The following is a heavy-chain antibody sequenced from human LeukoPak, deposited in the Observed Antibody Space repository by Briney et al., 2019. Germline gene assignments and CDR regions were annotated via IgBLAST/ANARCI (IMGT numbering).Heavy chain of an antibody. CDR2: INHSGST. CDR1: GGPFSGYY. CDR3: ARGYDSSGYDMDL. V-gene: IGHV4-34*01. Sequence: PSETLSLTCAVYGGPFSGYYWSWIRQPPGKGLEWIGEINHSGSTNYNPSLKSRVTISVDPSKNQFSLELSSVPAAAPAVYYCARGYDSSGYDMDLWGQGTTVTVPS. J-gene: IGHJ6*02. D-gene: IGHD3-22*01.